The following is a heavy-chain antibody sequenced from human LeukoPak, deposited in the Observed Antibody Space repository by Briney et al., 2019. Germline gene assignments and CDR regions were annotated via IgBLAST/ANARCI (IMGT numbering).Heavy chain of an antibody. D-gene: IGHD1-1*01. J-gene: IGHJ1*01. Sequence: PSETLSLTCTVSGGSISSYYWSWIRQPPGKGLEGVGHIYYSGSTNYNPSLESRVTVSLDTSKNQFSLKLTSVAAADTAVYYCAGLPRGTRPPDYFQHWGQGTLDTVSS. CDR3: AGLPRGTRPPDYFQH. V-gene: IGHV4-59*08. CDR1: GGSISSYY. CDR2: IYYSGST.